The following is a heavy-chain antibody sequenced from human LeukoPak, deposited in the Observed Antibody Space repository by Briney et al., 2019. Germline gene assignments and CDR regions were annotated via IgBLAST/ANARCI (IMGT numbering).Heavy chain of an antibody. Sequence: HPGRSLRLSCAASGFTFSGYVMHWVRQAPGKGLEWVAVIWYDGSNKYYADSVKGRFTISRDNSKNTLYLQMNSLRAEDTAVYYCARDRVVYGDSQFDYWGQGTLVTVSS. CDR2: IWYDGSNK. D-gene: IGHD4-17*01. CDR3: ARDRVVYGDSQFDY. J-gene: IGHJ4*02. CDR1: GFTFSGYV. V-gene: IGHV3-33*01.